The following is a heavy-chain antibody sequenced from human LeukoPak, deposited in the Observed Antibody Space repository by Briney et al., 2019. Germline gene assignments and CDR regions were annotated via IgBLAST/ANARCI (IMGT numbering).Heavy chain of an antibody. CDR1: GYNFNSHH. V-gene: IGHV1-46*02. J-gene: IGHJ6*02. CDR2: NFSHDGST. D-gene: IGHD3-10*01. CDR3: ARDSGNFRYDMDV. Sequence: GASVKVSRKTSGYNFNSHHVHWVRQAPGQGLEWMGINFSHDGSTSNTQKFQGRVTMTRDTSTSTVYMELSSLRSEDTAVYYCARDSGNFRYDMDVWGQGTTVIVSS.